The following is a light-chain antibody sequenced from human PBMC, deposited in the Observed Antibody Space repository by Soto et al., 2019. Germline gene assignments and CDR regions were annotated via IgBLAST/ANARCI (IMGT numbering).Light chain of an antibody. CDR2: AAS. J-gene: IGKJ1*01. Sequence: DIQLTQSPSFLSASVGDRVTITCRASQAISSYLAWFQQRPGKAPKVLIYAASTLQSGVPSRFSGSASGTEFTLTISSLQPEDFATYFCQQINRYPWTFGQGTKVEIK. CDR1: QAISSY. CDR3: QQINRYPWT. V-gene: IGKV1-9*01.